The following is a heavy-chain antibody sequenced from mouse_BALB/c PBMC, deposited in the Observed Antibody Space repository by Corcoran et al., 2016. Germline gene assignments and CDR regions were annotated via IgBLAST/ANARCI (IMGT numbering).Heavy chain of an antibody. Sequence: EVQLQQSGPELVKPGASVKMSCKASGYTFTSYVMHWVKQKPGQGLEWIGYINPYNDGTKYNEKFKGKATLTSDKSSSTAYMELSSLTSEDAAVYYCARYADDYVYYYAMDWWGQVTSVTVSS. V-gene: IGHV1S136*01. J-gene: IGHJ4*01. D-gene: IGHD2-4*01. CDR1: GYTFTSYV. CDR3: ARYADDYVYYYAMDW. CDR2: INPYNDGT.